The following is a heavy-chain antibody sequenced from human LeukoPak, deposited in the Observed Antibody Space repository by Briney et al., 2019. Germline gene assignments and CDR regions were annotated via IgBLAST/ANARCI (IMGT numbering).Heavy chain of an antibody. D-gene: IGHD1-1*01. V-gene: IGHV3-21*01. CDR1: GFTFSDYS. J-gene: IGHJ4*02. CDR3: ARGGSGNWNAPFDY. Sequence: SGGSLRLSCAASGFTFSDYSMNWVRQAPGKGLEWVSSISSSTSSIYYADSVKGRFTISRDNAKNSLYLQMNSLRTEDTAGYYCARGGSGNWNAPFDYWGQGTLVTVSS. CDR2: ISSSTSSI.